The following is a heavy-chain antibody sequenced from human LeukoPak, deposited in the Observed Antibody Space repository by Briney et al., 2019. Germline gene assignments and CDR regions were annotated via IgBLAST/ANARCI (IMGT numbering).Heavy chain of an antibody. D-gene: IGHD6-13*01. CDR1: GYTFTSYG. Sequence: ASVKVSCKASGYTFTSYGISWVRQAPGQGLEWMGWISAYNGNTNYAQKLQGRVTMTTDTSTSTAYMELRSLRSDDTAVYYCARDVYSSSWYAEYFQHWGQGTLVTVSS. J-gene: IGHJ1*01. V-gene: IGHV1-18*01. CDR2: ISAYNGNT. CDR3: ARDVYSSSWYAEYFQH.